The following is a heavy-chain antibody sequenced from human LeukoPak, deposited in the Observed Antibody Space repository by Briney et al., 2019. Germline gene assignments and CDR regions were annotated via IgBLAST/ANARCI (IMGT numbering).Heavy chain of an antibody. CDR3: ARGTTIFGVVIIGDCYFDY. V-gene: IGHV3-48*03. CDR1: GFTFSSYE. D-gene: IGHD3-3*01. CDR2: ISSSGSTI. Sequence: PGGSLRLSCAASGFTFSSYEMNWVRQAPGKGLEWVSYISSSGSTIYYADSVKGRFTISRDNAKNSLYLQMNSLRAEDTAVYYCARGTTIFGVVIIGDCYFDYWGQGTLVTVSS. J-gene: IGHJ4*02.